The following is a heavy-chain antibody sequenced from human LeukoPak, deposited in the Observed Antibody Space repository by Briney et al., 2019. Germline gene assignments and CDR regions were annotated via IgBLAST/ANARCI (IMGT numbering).Heavy chain of an antibody. V-gene: IGHV3-53*01. J-gene: IGHJ4*02. CDR3: VFAAYGDYKYFDY. CDR1: GFTFSSYS. CDR2: IYSGGST. Sequence: GGSLRLSCAASGFTFSSYSMNWVRQAPGKGLEWVSVIYSGGSTYYADSVKGRFTISRDNSKNTLYLQMNSLRAEDTAVYYCVFAAYGDYKYFDYWGQGTLVTVSS. D-gene: IGHD4-17*01.